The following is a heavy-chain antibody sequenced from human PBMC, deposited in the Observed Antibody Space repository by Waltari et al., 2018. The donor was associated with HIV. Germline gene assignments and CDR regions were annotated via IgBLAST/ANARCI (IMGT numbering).Heavy chain of an antibody. CDR2: INSDGSST. V-gene: IGHV3-74*01. Sequence: EVQLVESGGGLVQPGGSLRLSCAASGFTFSSYWMHWVGQAPGKGLVWFSRINSDGSSTSYADCLKGRFTISRDNAKNTLYLQMNSLRAEDTAVYYCARATGTRSPLFFDYWGQGTLVTVSS. D-gene: IGHD1-1*01. CDR3: ARATGTRSPLFFDY. CDR1: GFTFSSYW. J-gene: IGHJ4*02.